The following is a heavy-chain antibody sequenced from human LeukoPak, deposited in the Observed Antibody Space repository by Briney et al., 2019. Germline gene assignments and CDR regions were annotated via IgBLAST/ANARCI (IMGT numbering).Heavy chain of an antibody. CDR2: ISGSGGST. D-gene: IGHD6-19*01. Sequence: RPGGSLRLSCAASGFTFSSYAMSWVRQAPGKGLEWVSAISGSGGSTYYADSVKGRFTIPRDNSKNTLYLQMNSLRAEDTAVFFCAKDQECSCLDAFDIWGQGTMVTVSS. J-gene: IGHJ3*02. V-gene: IGHV3-23*01. CDR1: GFTFSSYA. CDR3: AKDQECSCLDAFDI.